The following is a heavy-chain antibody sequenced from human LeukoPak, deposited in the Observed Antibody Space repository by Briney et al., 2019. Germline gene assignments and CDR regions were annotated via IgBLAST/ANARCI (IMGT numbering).Heavy chain of an antibody. V-gene: IGHV3-30*04. J-gene: IGHJ4*02. D-gene: IGHD3-10*01. CDR1: GFTFSSYA. CDR2: ISYDGSNK. CDR3: ARDVPLLLWFGELNY. Sequence: PGGSLRLSCAASGFTFSSYAMHWVRQAPGKGLEWVAVISYDGSNKYYADSVKGRFTIPRHNSKNTLYLQMNSLRAEDTAVYYCARDVPLLLWFGELNYWGQGTLVTVSS.